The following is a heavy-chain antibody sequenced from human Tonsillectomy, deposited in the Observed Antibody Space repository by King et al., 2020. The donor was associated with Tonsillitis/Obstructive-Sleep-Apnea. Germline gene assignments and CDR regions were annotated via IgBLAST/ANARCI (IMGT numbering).Heavy chain of an antibody. J-gene: IGHJ3*02. Sequence: PLQESGPGLVKPSQTLSLTCTVSGGSIGSGGFYWSWIRQHPERGLEWIGYIYYTGNSYYIPSLQSRVTISIGTSRDHFSLRLASVTGADTAIYYCARDARYSDSSGGFDIWGQGTTVIGSS. CDR1: GGSIGSGGFY. CDR2: IYYTGNS. D-gene: IGHD2-2*02. V-gene: IGHV4-31*03. CDR3: ARDARYSDSSGGFDI.